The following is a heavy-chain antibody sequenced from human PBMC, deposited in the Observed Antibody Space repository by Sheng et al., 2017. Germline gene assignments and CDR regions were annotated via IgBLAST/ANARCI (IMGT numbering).Heavy chain of an antibody. J-gene: IGHJ4*01. D-gene: IGHD2-15*01. CDR2: INHSGST. CDR3: ARSARSNQYCSGGSCYSSGYFDY. CDR1: GGSFSGYY. Sequence: QVQLQQWGAGLLKPSETLSLTCAVYGGSFSGYYWSWIRQPPGKGLEWIGEINHSGSTNYNPSLKSRVTISVDTSKNQFSLKLSSVTAADTAVYYCARSARSNQYCSGGSCYSSGYFDYWGQEPWSPSP. V-gene: IGHV4-34*01.